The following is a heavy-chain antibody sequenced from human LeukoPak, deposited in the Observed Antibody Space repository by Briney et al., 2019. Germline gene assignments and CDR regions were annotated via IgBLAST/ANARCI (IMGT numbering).Heavy chain of an antibody. Sequence: GGSLRLSCAASGFTFSSYGMHWVRQAPGKGPEWVAVISYDGSNKYYADSVKGRFTISRDNSKNTLYLQMNSLRAEDTAVYYCAKLDDYGDYEDYWGQGTLVSVSS. CDR1: GFTFSSYG. J-gene: IGHJ4*02. D-gene: IGHD4-17*01. CDR3: AKLDDYGDYEDY. CDR2: ISYDGSNK. V-gene: IGHV3-30*18.